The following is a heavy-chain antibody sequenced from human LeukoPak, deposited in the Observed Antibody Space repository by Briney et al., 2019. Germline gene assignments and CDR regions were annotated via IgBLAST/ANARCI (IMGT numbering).Heavy chain of an antibody. CDR1: GFTFSSYA. D-gene: IGHD6-19*01. CDR3: ARLAWLDRNFDY. Sequence: GGSLRLSCAASGFTFSSYAMSWVRQAPGKGLEWVSGISGSGGNTYNTDSVRGRFTVSRDNSKNTVYLQMNSLRAEDTAVYYCARLAWLDRNFDYWGQGTLVTVSS. CDR2: ISGSGGNT. V-gene: IGHV3-23*01. J-gene: IGHJ4*02.